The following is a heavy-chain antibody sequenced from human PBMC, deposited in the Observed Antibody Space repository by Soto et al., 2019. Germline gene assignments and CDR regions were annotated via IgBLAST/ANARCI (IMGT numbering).Heavy chain of an antibody. CDR3: ARDLGIPLLYSSSSDYGMDV. CDR2: ISYDGSNK. Sequence: GGSLRLSCAASGFTFSSYAMHWVRQAPGKGLEWVAVISYDGSNKYYADSVKGRFTISRDNSKNTLYLQMNSLRAEDTAVYYCARDLGIPLLYSSSSDYGMDVWGQGTTVTVSS. CDR1: GFTFSSYA. V-gene: IGHV3-30*04. J-gene: IGHJ6*02. D-gene: IGHD6-6*01.